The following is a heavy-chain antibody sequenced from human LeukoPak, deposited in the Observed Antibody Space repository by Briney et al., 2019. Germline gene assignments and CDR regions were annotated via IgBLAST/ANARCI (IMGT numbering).Heavy chain of an antibody. CDR3: ARDPDQWLQEIDY. CDR2: ISYDGSNK. Sequence: GGSLRLSCVASGVTFSSYGMHWVRQAPGKGLEWVAVISYDGSNKYYADSVKGRFTISRDNSKNTLYLQMNSLRAEDTAVYYCARDPDQWLQEIDYWGQGTLVTVSS. J-gene: IGHJ4*02. V-gene: IGHV3-30*19. CDR1: GVTFSSYG. D-gene: IGHD5-24*01.